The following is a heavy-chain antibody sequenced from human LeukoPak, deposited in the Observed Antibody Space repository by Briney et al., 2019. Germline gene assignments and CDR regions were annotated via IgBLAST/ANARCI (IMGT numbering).Heavy chain of an antibody. V-gene: IGHV1-2*02. CDR2: INPNSGGT. D-gene: IGHD6-13*01. Sequence: ASVKVSCKASGYTFTGYYMHWVRQAPGQGLEWMGWINPNSGGTNYAQKFQGRVTMTRDTSISTAYMELSRQRSDDTAVYYCARSPRDSSSWYWFDPWGQGTLVTVSS. CDR1: GYTFTGYY. CDR3: ARSPRDSSSWYWFDP. J-gene: IGHJ5*02.